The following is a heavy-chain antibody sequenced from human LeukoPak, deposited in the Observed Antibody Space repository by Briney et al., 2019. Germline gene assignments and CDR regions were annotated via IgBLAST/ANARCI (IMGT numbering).Heavy chain of an antibody. Sequence: SETLSLTCTVSGVSISSYYWSWVRQPPGKGLEWIGYIYYSGSTKYNPSLKSRVTISVDTSKNQLSLKLSSVTAADTAVYYCARHLLYYYDSSGYGNDAFDIWGQGTMVTVSS. V-gene: IGHV4-59*08. CDR3: ARHLLYYYDSSGYGNDAFDI. J-gene: IGHJ3*02. CDR1: GVSISSYY. D-gene: IGHD3-22*01. CDR2: IYYSGST.